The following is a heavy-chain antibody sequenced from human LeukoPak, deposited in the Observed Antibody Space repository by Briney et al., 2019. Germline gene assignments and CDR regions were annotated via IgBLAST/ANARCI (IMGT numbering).Heavy chain of an antibody. J-gene: IGHJ6*03. D-gene: IGHD6-19*01. Sequence: SETLSLTCTVSGGSISSYYWSWIRQPPGKGLEWIGYIYYSGSTNYNPSLKSRVTISVDTSKNQFSLKLSSVTAADTAVYYCASMYSSGWYYYMDVWGKGTTVTISS. CDR2: IYYSGST. V-gene: IGHV4-59*01. CDR1: GGSISSYY. CDR3: ASMYSSGWYYYMDV.